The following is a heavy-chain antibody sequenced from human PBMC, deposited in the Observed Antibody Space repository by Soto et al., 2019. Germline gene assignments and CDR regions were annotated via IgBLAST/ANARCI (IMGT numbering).Heavy chain of an antibody. J-gene: IGHJ5*02. CDR1: GGSFSGYY. CDR2: INHSGST. CDR3: ARGPQRYYDFWSGKDWFDP. D-gene: IGHD3-3*01. V-gene: IGHV4-34*01. Sequence: SETLSLTCAVYGGSFSGYYWSWIRQPPGKGLEWIGEINHSGSTNYNPSLKSRVTISVDTPKNQFSLKLSSVTAADTAVYYCARGPQRYYDFWSGKDWFDPWGQGTLVTVSS.